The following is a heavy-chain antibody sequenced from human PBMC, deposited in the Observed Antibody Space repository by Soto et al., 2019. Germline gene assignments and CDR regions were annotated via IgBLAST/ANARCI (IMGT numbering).Heavy chain of an antibody. D-gene: IGHD1-26*01. J-gene: IGHJ4*02. CDR1: GFTFSSYA. CDR3: AETEGGATPMHY. Sequence: GGSLRLSCAASGFTFSSYAMHWVRQAPGKGLEWVAVISYDGSNKYYADSVKGRFTISRDNSKNTLYLQVNSLRAEDTAVYYCAETEGGATPMHYWGQGTLVTVSS. CDR2: ISYDGSNK. V-gene: IGHV3-30-3*01.